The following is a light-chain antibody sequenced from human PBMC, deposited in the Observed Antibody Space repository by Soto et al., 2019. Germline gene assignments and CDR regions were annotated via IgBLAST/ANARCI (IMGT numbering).Light chain of an antibody. V-gene: IGKV3-15*01. CDR1: QSITSN. CDR3: QQYTGPPTT. J-gene: IGKJ5*01. Sequence: EIVMTQSSATLSVSPGERATLSCRASQSITSNLAWYQQKPGQAPRLLIYAASTRATGIPARFSGSGSGTEFTLTITRLEPEDSAVYFCQQYTGPPTTFGQGTRLEIK. CDR2: AAS.